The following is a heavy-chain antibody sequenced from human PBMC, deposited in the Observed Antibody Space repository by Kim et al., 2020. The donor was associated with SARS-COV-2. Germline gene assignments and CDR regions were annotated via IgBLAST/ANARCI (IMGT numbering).Heavy chain of an antibody. CDR1: GYTFTSYA. V-gene: IGHV7-4-1*02. D-gene: IGHD6-13*01. CDR2: INTNTGNP. J-gene: IGHJ5*02. Sequence: ASVKVSCKASGYTFTSYAMNWVRQAPGQGLEWMGWINTNTGNPTYAQGFTGRFVFSLDTSVSTAYLQISSLKAEDTAVYYCARVPRIAAARTRAYNWFDPWGQGTLVTVSS. CDR3: ARVPRIAAARTRAYNWFDP.